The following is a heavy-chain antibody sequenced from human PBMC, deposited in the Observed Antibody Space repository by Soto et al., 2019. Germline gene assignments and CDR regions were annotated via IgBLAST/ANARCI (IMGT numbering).Heavy chain of an antibody. J-gene: IGHJ5*02. CDR1: GASISSGTYY. CDR3: ARQHEWLRSLGWFDP. V-gene: IGHV4-39*01. Sequence: SETLSLTCTVSGASISSGTYYWGWIRQPPGKGLEWIGTIYYSGSTYYNPSLRSRVTISVDTSKKQFSLKLSSVTAADTAMYYCARQHEWLRSLGWFDPWGQGTLVTVSS. CDR2: IYYSGST. D-gene: IGHD5-12*01.